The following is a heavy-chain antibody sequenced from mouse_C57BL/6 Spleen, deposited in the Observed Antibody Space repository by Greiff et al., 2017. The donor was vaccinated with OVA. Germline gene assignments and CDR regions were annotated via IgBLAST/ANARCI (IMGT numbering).Heavy chain of an antibody. J-gene: IGHJ4*01. CDR2: IYPGSGST. CDR3: ARKGTSY. D-gene: IGHD1-1*01. V-gene: IGHV1-55*01. Sequence: QVHVKQPGAELVKPGASVKMSCKASGYTFTSYWITWVKQRPGQGLEWIGDIYPGSGSTNYNEKFKSKATLTVDTSSSTAYMQLSSLTSEDSAVYYCARKGTSYWGQGTSVTVSS. CDR1: GYTFTSYW.